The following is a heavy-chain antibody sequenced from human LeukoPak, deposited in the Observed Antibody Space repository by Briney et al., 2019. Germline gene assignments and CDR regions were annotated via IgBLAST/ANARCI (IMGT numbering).Heavy chain of an antibody. CDR2: INWNGGSR. V-gene: IGHV3-20*04. CDR3: VRRLSCYDSIRPYYYYMDV. Sequence: GGSLRLSCAASGFTFDDYGMSWVRQAPGKGLEWVSGINWNGGSRGYADSVKGRFTISRDNAKNSLYLQMNSLRAEDTALYYCVRRLSCYDSIRPYYYYMDVWGKGTTVTVSS. D-gene: IGHD3-22*01. CDR1: GFTFDDYG. J-gene: IGHJ6*03.